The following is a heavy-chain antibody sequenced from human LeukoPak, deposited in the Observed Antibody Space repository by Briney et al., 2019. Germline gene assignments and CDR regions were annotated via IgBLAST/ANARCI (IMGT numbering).Heavy chain of an antibody. CDR3: ARDGGDYYDSSGYYRDY. CDR1: GFTVSSNY. D-gene: IGHD3-22*01. V-gene: IGHV3-66*01. J-gene: IGHJ4*02. Sequence: GSLRLSCAASGFTVSSNYMSWVRQAPGKGLEWVSVIYSGGSTYYADSVKGRFTISRDNSKNTLYLQMNSLRAEDTAVYYCARDGGDYYDSSGYYRDYWGQGTLVTVSS. CDR2: IYSGGST.